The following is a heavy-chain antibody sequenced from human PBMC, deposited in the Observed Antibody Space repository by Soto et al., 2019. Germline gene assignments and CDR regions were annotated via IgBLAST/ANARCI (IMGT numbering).Heavy chain of an antibody. CDR2: ISGYNGNT. D-gene: IGHD2-2*01. V-gene: IGHV1-18*01. J-gene: IGHJ4*02. CDR1: GYTFTSHA. Sequence: QVQLVQSGAEVKKPGASVKVSCRASGYTFTSHAISWVRQAPGQGLEWMGWISGYNGNTKYAQKFQGRVTMSTDTSTSTAYMDLRSLRSDDTAVYYCARDYCSSSSCARGAYYFDFWGQGTLVTVSS. CDR3: ARDYCSSSSCARGAYYFDF.